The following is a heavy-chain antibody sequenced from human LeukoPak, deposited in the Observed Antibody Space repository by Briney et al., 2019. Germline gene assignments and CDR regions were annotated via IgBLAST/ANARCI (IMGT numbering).Heavy chain of an antibody. D-gene: IGHD6-19*01. CDR1: GFTFSSYA. V-gene: IGHV3-23*01. CDR2: ISWSSLTT. Sequence: GGSLRLSCAASGFTFSSYALSWVRQAPGRGLEWVSLISWSSLTTEYADSVKGRFTVSRDNSKNTLSLQMNSLNADDTAVYYCAKHVRTSVWFFDSWGQGTLVTVSS. J-gene: IGHJ4*02. CDR3: AKHVRTSVWFFDS.